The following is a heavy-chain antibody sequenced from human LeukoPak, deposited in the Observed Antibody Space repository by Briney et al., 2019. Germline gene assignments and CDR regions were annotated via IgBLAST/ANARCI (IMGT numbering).Heavy chain of an antibody. CDR2: IIPILGIA. CDR3: AKDRGLSCRGGTCSMES. J-gene: IGHJ5*02. CDR1: GGTFSSYA. D-gene: IGHD2-15*01. V-gene: IGHV1-69*04. Sequence: SVKVSCKASGGTFSSYAISWVRQAPGQGLEWMGRIIPILGIANYAQKFQGRVTMTKDTSTSTAYMELRSLISDDTAVYYCAKDRGLSCRGGTCSMESWGQGTLVTVSS.